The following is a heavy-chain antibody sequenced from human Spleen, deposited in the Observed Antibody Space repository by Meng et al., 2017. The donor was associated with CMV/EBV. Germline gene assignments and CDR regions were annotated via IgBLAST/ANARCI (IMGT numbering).Heavy chain of an antibody. CDR3: AREKVTMIEVVTDY. D-gene: IGHD3-22*01. CDR1: GGSFSGYY. CDR2: INHSGST. V-gene: IGHV4-34*01. Sequence: SETLSLTCAVYGGSFSGYYWSWIRQPPGKGLEWIGEINHSGSTNYNPSLKSRVTISVDTSKNQFSLKLSSVTAADTAVYYCAREKVTMIEVVTDYWGQGTTVTVSS. J-gene: IGHJ4*03.